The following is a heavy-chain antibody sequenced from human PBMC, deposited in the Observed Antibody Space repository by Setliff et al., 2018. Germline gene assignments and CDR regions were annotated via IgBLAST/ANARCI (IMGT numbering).Heavy chain of an antibody. V-gene: IGHV1-46*01. D-gene: IGHD5-18*01. CDR3: ARVGRYVDTAMVFDY. Sequence: ASVKVSCKASGYTFTSYYMHWVRQAPGQGLEWMGIINPSGGSTSYAQKFQDRVTMTRDTSTSTVYMEPSSLRSEDTAVYYCARVGRYVDTAMVFDYWGQGTLVTVSS. J-gene: IGHJ4*02. CDR1: GYTFTSYY. CDR2: INPSGGST.